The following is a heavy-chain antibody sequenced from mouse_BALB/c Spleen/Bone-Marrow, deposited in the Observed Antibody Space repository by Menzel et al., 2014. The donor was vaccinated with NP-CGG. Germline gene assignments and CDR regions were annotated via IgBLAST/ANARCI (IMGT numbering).Heavy chain of an antibody. V-gene: IGHV1S81*02. Sequence: QVQLKQSGAELVKPGASVKLSCKASGYTFTSYYMYWVKQRPGQGLECIGEINPSNGGTNFNEKFKSKATLTVDKSSSTAYMQLSSLTSEDSAVYYCTREGDSPFAYWGQGTLVTVSA. CDR3: TREGDSPFAY. CDR1: GYTFTSYY. D-gene: IGHD2-13*01. CDR2: INPSNGGT. J-gene: IGHJ3*01.